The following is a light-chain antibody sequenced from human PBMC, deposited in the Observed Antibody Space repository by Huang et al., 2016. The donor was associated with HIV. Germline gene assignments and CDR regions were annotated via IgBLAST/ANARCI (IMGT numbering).Light chain of an antibody. Sequence: DIVMTQSPDSLAVSLGERATINCKSNRSLLYSSNSKTYLAWYKQRPGQPPNLLIYWASTRESGVPDRFSGSGSGTDFTLTITSLQAEDVAIYYCQQYYSLPLTFGGGTKVEIK. J-gene: IGKJ4*01. CDR2: WAS. CDR3: QQYYSLPLT. CDR1: RSLLYSSNSKTY. V-gene: IGKV4-1*01.